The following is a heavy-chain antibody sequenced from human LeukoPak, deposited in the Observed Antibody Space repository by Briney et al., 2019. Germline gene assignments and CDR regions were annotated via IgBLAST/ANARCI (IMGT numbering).Heavy chain of an antibody. D-gene: IGHD5-24*01. CDR2: INPNSGGT. Sequence: ASVKVSCKASGYTFTCYYMHWVRQAPGQGLEWMGRINPNSGGTNYAQKFQGRVTMTRDTSISTAYMELSRLRSDDTAVYYCARDIGDGYTAVDYWGQGTLVTVSS. V-gene: IGHV1-2*06. CDR3: ARDIGDGYTAVDY. J-gene: IGHJ4*02. CDR1: GYTFTCYY.